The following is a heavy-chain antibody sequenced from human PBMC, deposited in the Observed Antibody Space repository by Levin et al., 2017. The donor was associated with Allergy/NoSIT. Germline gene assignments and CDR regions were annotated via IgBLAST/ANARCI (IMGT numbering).Heavy chain of an antibody. D-gene: IGHD2-8*01. Sequence: SGGSLRLSCAASGFTFDDYGMYWVRQAPGKGLEWVSHITWNSGSIAYADSVKGRFTISRDNAKNSLYLQMNSLRVEDSAWYYCFIAGSTNPESFYYGMDVWGQGTTVTVSS. CDR3: FIAGSTNPESFYYGMDV. V-gene: IGHV3-9*01. CDR1: GFTFDDYG. J-gene: IGHJ6*02. CDR2: ITWNSGSI.